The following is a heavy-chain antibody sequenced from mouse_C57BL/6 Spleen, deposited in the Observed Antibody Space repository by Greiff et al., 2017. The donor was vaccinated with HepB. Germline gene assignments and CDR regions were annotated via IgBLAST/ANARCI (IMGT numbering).Heavy chain of an antibody. CDR1: GYAFSSYW. J-gene: IGHJ4*01. V-gene: IGHV1-80*01. Sequence: VQLQQSGAELVKPGASVKISCKASGYAFSSYWMNWVKQRPGKGLEWIGQIYPGDGDTNYNGKFKGKATLTADKSSSTAYMQLSSLTSEDSAVYFCARNWKGYYAMDYWGQGTSVTVSS. CDR2: IYPGDGDT. CDR3: ARNWKGYYAMDY. D-gene: IGHD4-1*01.